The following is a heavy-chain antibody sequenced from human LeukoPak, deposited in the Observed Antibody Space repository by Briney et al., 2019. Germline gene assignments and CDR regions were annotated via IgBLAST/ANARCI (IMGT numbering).Heavy chain of an antibody. CDR1: GYSFTDHS. Sequence: ASVKVSCKASGYSFTDHSMHWVRQAPGQGLEWMGWINPKNGDTNYAQNFQSRVTMTRDTSISTVYMEVSWLRSDDTAVYYCAMILYATGSPTYYLDYWGQGTLVTVSP. J-gene: IGHJ4*02. D-gene: IGHD2-8*01. V-gene: IGHV1-2*02. CDR2: INPKNGDT. CDR3: AMILYATGSPTYYLDY.